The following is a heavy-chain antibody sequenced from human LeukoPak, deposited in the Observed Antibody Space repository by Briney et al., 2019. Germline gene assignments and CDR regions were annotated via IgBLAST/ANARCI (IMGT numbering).Heavy chain of an antibody. V-gene: IGHV4-59*08. CDR2: IYYSGST. Sequence: PSETLSLTCTVSGGSISSYYWSWIRQPPGKGLEWIGYIYYSGSTNYNPSLKSRVTISGDTSKNQFSLKLSSVTAADTAVYYCARGKNYYDSSGHYAIDYWGQGTLVTVSS. CDR1: GGSISSYY. D-gene: IGHD3-22*01. CDR3: ARGKNYYDSSGHYAIDY. J-gene: IGHJ4*02.